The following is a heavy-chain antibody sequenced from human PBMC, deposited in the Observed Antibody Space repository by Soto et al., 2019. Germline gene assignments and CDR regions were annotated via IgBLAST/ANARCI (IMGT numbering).Heavy chain of an antibody. D-gene: IGHD3-22*01. CDR3: ARWVVGTMYDNSGKEDS. V-gene: IGHV3-30*03. Sequence: QVQLVESGGGVVQPGRSLRLTCAASGFTFSDSGMHWVRQAPGKGLEWVALVSNEGNRKYYADSVKGRFTISRDNSENAPYLQMNGLRAEDTAVDYCARWVVGTMYDNSGKEDSWCQGTLVTGSS. CDR2: VSNEGNRK. CDR1: GFTFSDSG. J-gene: IGHJ4*02.